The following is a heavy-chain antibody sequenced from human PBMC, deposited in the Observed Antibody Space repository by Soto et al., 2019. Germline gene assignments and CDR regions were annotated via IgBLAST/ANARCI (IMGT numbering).Heavy chain of an antibody. J-gene: IGHJ4*02. D-gene: IGHD2-2*01. CDR2: IYWDDDK. Sequence: SGPTRENPTQTLTLTFTFSGVSLSTILGCVGWIRQPPGKALEWLALIYWDDDKRYSPSLKSRLTITKDTSKNQVVLTMTNMDPVDTATYYCAQLYQLLWVYWGQGTLVTVSS. CDR1: GVSLSTILGC. V-gene: IGHV2-5*02. CDR3: AQLYQLLWVY.